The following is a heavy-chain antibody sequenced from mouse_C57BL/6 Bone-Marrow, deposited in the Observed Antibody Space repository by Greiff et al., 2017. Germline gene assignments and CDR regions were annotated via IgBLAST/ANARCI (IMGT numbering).Heavy chain of an antibody. V-gene: IGHV5-6*01. D-gene: IGHD2-10*01. CDR1: GFTFSSYG. Sequence: EVKLVESGGDLVKPGGSLKLSCAASGFTFSSYGMSWVRQTPDKRLEWVATISSGGSYTYYPDSVKGRFTISRDNAKNTLYLQMSSLKSEDTAMYYCARHPYRGYFDYWGQGTTLTGSS. CDR2: ISSGGSYT. CDR3: ARHPYRGYFDY. J-gene: IGHJ2*01.